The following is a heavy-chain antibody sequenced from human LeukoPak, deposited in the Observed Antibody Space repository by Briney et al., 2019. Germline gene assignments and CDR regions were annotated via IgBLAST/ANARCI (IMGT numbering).Heavy chain of an antibody. D-gene: IGHD2-15*01. CDR1: GYTFTSYA. CDR2: INPSGDST. CDR3: ARCHRGGSCR. J-gene: IGHJ4*02. Sequence: GASVKVSCKASGYTFTSYAINWVRQAPGQGLEWMGIINPSGDSTTYAQKFQGRLTLTRDTSTGTVYMELSSLRSEDTAVYYCARCHRGGSCRWGQGTLVTVSS. V-gene: IGHV1-46*01.